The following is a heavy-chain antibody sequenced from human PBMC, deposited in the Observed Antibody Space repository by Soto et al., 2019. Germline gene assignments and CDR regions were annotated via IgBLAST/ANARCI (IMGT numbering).Heavy chain of an antibody. CDR1: GFSLSNARMG. CDR3: ARLTTVTTYWYFDL. Sequence: QVTLKESGPVLVKPTEPLTLTCTVSGFSLSNARMGVSWIRQPPGKALEWLAHIFSNDEKSYSTSLKSRLTISKDTSKSQVVLTMTNMDPVDTATYYCARLTTVTTYWYFDLWGRGTLVTVSS. J-gene: IGHJ2*01. CDR2: IFSNDEK. D-gene: IGHD4-17*01. V-gene: IGHV2-26*01.